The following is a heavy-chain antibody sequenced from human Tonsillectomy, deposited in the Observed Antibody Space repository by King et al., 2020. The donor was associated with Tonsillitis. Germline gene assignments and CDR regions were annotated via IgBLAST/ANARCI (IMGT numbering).Heavy chain of an antibody. J-gene: IGHJ3*01. CDR2: INSVGSHI. CDR1: GFTFSTYS. CDR3: ARPYCSGERCYQRNDAFDL. V-gene: IGHV3-21*01. D-gene: IGHD2-15*01. Sequence: VPLVESGGGLVKPGGSLRLSCAASGFTFSTYSMTWVRQAPGKGLEWVSSINSVGSHIYYADSVRGRFTISRDNAKNSLYLQMNSLRAEDAAVYSCARPYCSGERCYQRNDAFDLWGLGTMVTVSS.